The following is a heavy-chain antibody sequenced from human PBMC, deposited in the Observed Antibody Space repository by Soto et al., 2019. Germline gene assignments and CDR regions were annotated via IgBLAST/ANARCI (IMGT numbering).Heavy chain of an antibody. CDR1: CYSISSGGYS. Sequence: SETLSLTCACYCYSISSGGYSRRSIRQPPGKGLEWIGYIYHSGITYYNPSLKSRVTISVDSSKNKFSLKLSSVTAADTTVYYCARAVLAAGGQFVYWTQG. D-gene: IGHD2-15*01. CDR2: IYHSGIT. CDR3: ARAVLAAGGQFVY. J-gene: IGHJ4*02. V-gene: IGHV4-30-2*01.